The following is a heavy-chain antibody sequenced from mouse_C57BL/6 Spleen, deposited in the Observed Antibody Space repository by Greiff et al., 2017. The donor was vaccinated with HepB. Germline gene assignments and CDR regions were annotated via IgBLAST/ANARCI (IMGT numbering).Heavy chain of an antibody. CDR3: ARYPGVDYYFDY. CDR2: IRNKANGYTT. Sequence: EVQVVESGGGLVQPGGSLSLSCAASGFTFTDYYMSWVRQPPGKALEWLGFIRNKANGYTTEYSASVKGRFTISRDNSQSILYLQMNSLGAEDSATYYCARYPGVDYYFDYWGQGTTLTVSS. D-gene: IGHD1-1*01. CDR1: GFTFTDYY. V-gene: IGHV7-3*01. J-gene: IGHJ2*01.